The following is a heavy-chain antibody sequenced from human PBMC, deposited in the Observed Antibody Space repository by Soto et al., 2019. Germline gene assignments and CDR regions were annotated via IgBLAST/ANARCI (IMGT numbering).Heavy chain of an antibody. CDR3: AEDAAYNDGLWLVSD. Sequence: GGSLRLSCAASGFVFEMYWMHWVRQTPGKGPEWVSRISDDGARTDYADSVKGRFTISRDNSKNTVYLQMNSLRAEDTAMYYCAEDAAYNDGLWLVSDWGQGTLVTVSS. D-gene: IGHD2-21*01. J-gene: IGHJ4*02. CDR1: GFVFEMYW. CDR2: ISDDGART. V-gene: IGHV3-23*01.